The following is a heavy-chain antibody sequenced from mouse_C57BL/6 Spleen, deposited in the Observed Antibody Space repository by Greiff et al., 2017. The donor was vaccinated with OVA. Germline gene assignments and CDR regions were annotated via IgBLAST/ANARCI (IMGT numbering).Heavy chain of an antibody. CDR1: GYTFTSYT. CDR3: AREGRTWFAY. J-gene: IGHJ3*01. D-gene: IGHD3-3*01. Sequence: VQVVESGAELARPGASVKMSCKASGYTFTSYTMHWVKQRPGQGLEWIGYINPSSGYTKYNQKFKDKATLTADKSSSTAYMQLSSLTSEDSAVYYCAREGRTWFAYWGQGTLVTVSA. CDR2: INPSSGYT. V-gene: IGHV1-4*01.